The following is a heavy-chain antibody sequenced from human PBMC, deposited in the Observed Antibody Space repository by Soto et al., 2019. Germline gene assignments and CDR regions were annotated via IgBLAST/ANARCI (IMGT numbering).Heavy chain of an antibody. CDR2: ISSSGSTI. J-gene: IGHJ4*02. CDR1: GFTFSDYY. D-gene: IGHD6-13*01. V-gene: IGHV3-11*01. Sequence: GGSLRLSCAASGFTFSDYYMSWIRQAPGKGLEWVSYISSSGSTIYYADSVKGRFTISRDNSKNTLYLQMNSLRAEDTAVYYCAKDILVVRLAADGTIDYWGQGTLVTVAS. CDR3: AKDILVVRLAADGTIDY.